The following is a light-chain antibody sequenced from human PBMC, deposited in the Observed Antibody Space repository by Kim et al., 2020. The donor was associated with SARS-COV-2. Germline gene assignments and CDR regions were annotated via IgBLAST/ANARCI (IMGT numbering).Light chain of an antibody. CDR3: QQYGSSPRT. CDR1: QSGSSNY. CDR2: GAS. J-gene: IGKJ1*01. Sequence: SPWEGATPACRARQSGSSNYLAWYQQKPGQAPRLLIYGASSRATGVPDRFSGSGSGTDFTLTISRLEPEDFAVYYCQQYGSSPRTFGQGTKVDIK. V-gene: IGKV3-20*01.